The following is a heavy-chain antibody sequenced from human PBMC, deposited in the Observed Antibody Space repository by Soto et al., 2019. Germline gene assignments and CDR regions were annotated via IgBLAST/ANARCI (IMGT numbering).Heavy chain of an antibody. CDR2: INPNGGGT. CDR1: GYSFISYD. J-gene: IGHJ5*02. V-gene: IGHV1-2*02. CDR3: AQEHSTSSLFWFDP. D-gene: IGHD6-6*01. Sequence: XSVKVACRASGYSFISYDVHWVRQSPGQGLEWMGWINPNGGGTHYAQKFQGRVTMTRDTSISTAYMELNRLISDDTAVYYCAQEHSTSSLFWFDPCGQGTLVTVSS.